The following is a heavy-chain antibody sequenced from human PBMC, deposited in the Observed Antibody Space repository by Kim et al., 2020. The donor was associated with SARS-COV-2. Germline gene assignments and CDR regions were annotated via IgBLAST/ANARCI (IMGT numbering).Heavy chain of an antibody. CDR3: AKGSDGYNGDFDY. V-gene: IGHV3-9*01. J-gene: IGHJ4*02. D-gene: IGHD5-12*01. CDR2: ISWNSGSI. Sequence: GGSLRLSCAASGFTFDDYAMHWVRQAPGKGLEWVSGISWNSGSIGYADSVKGRFTISRDNAKNSLYLQMNSLRAEDTALYYCAKGSDGYNGDFDYWGQGT. CDR1: GFTFDDYA.